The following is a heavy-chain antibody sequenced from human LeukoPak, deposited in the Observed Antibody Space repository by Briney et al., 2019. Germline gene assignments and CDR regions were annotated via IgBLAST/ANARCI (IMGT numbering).Heavy chain of an antibody. CDR3: ARAPGYSYGRFDP. V-gene: IGHV4-30-4*08. Sequence: SETLSLTCTVSGGSISSGDYYWSWVRQPPGKGPEWIGYIYYSGSTYYNPSLKSRVTISVDTSKNQFSLKLKSVTAADTAVYYCARAPGYSYGRFDPWGQGTLVTVSS. D-gene: IGHD5-18*01. J-gene: IGHJ5*02. CDR2: IYYSGST. CDR1: GGSISSGDYY.